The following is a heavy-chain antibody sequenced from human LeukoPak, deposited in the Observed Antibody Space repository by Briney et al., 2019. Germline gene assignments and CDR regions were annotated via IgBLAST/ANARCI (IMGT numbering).Heavy chain of an antibody. V-gene: IGHV3-30-3*01. CDR3: ARDASLGYQLLPRPVGY. D-gene: IGHD2-2*01. J-gene: IGHJ4*02. CDR2: ISYDGSNK. CDR1: GFTFSSYA. Sequence: GRSLRLSCAASGFTFSSYAMHWVRQAPGKGLEWVAVISYDGSNKYYADSVKGRFTISRDNSKNTLYLQMNSLRAEDTAVYYCARDASLGYQLLPRPVGYWGQGTLVTVSS.